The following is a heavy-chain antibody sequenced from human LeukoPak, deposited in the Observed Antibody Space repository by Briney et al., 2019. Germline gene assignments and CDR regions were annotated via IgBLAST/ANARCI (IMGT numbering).Heavy chain of an antibody. J-gene: IGHJ4*02. CDR2: IYYTGST. V-gene: IGHV4-39*01. Sequence: SETLSLTCTVSGGSVSSTEFYWGWIRQPPGKGLQWIGNIYYTGSTYYNPSLNSRVTMSVDTSQNQISLKMTFVTAADTAVYYCARLSKGRYFDYIFDYWGQGTLVTVSS. CDR3: ARLSKGRYFDYIFDY. CDR1: GGSVSSTEFY. D-gene: IGHD3-9*01.